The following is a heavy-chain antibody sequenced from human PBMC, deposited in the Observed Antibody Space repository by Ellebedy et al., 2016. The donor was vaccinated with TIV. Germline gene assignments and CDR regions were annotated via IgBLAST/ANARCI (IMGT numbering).Heavy chain of an antibody. J-gene: IGHJ3*02. V-gene: IGHV4-39*07. D-gene: IGHD2-2*01. Sequence: SETLSLTCTVSGGSISSSSYYWGWIRQPPGKGLEWIGSIYYSGSTYYNPSLKSRVTISVDTSKNQFSLKLSSVTAADTAVYYCARAPSCVGASCYLSPFDIWGQGTMVTVSS. CDR2: IYYSGST. CDR1: GGSISSSSYY. CDR3: ARAPSCVGASCYLSPFDI.